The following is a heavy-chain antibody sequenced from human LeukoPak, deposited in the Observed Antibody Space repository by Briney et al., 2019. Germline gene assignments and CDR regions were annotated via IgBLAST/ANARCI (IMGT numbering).Heavy chain of an antibody. V-gene: IGHV1-18*01. CDR3: VRFLGYCSGGSCLNWFDP. J-gene: IGHJ5*02. Sequence: ASVKVSCKASGYTFTSYGISWVRQAPGQGLEWMGWISAYNGNTNYAQKLQGRVTMTTDTSTSTAYMELRSLRSDDTAVYYCVRFLGYCSGGSCLNWFDPWGQGTLVTVSS. CDR2: ISAYNGNT. D-gene: IGHD2-15*01. CDR1: GYTFTSYG.